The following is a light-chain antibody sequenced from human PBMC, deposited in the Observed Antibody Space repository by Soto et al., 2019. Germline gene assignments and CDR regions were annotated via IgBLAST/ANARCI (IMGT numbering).Light chain of an antibody. V-gene: IGKV3-11*01. CDR1: QSVSNY. Sequence: EIVLTQSPATLSLSPGERATLSCRASQSVSNYLTWYQQKPGQAPRLLVYDTFNRANGVPARFTGSGSDTDFTLTISSLEPEDFPVYYCQQRAGWPRTFGQGTKVEIK. CDR2: DTF. J-gene: IGKJ1*01. CDR3: QQRAGWPRT.